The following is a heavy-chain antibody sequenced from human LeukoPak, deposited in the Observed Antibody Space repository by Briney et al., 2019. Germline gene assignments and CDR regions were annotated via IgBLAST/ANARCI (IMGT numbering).Heavy chain of an antibody. J-gene: IGHJ4*02. Sequence: GGSLRLSCAASGFTFSSYAMSWVRQAPGKGLEWVSSISSSSSYIYYADSVKGRFTISRDNAKNSLYLQMNSLRAEDTAVYYCAKDLVLLGIAVAGYWGQGTLVTVSS. CDR1: GFTFSSYA. D-gene: IGHD6-19*01. CDR3: AKDLVLLGIAVAGY. CDR2: ISSSSSYI. V-gene: IGHV3-21*01.